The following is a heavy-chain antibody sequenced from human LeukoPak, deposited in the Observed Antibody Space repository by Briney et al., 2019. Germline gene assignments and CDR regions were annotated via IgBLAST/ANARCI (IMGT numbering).Heavy chain of an antibody. J-gene: IGHJ4*02. V-gene: IGHV1-2*02. CDR1: GYTFTGYY. D-gene: IGHD3-10*01. Sequence: RASVKVSCKASGYTFTGYYMHWVRQAPGQGLEWMGWINPNSGGTNYAQKFQGRVTMTRDTSNSTAYMELSRLRSDDTAVYYCARSRFGELSDFDYWGQGTLVTVSS. CDR3: ARSRFGELSDFDY. CDR2: INPNSGGT.